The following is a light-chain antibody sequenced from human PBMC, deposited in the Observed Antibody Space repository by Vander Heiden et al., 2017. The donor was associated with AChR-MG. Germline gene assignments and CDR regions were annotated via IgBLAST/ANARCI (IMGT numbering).Light chain of an antibody. J-gene: IGLJ3*02. CDR3: AAWDDSMNGWV. V-gene: IGLV1-44*01. CDR1: SSNIGSNT. CDR2: SNN. Sequence: QSVLTQPPSASGTPGQRVTISCSGSSSNIGSNTVTWYQQLQGTAAKLLIYSNNQRPPGGADRCSGCKSGTAASLAIRGLQSEDEADDYCAAWDDSMNGWVFGGGTKLTVL.